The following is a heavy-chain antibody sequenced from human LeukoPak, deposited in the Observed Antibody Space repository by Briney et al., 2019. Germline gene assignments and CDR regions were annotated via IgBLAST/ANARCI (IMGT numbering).Heavy chain of an antibody. V-gene: IGHV4-59*08. CDR1: GGSISSYY. Sequence: SETLSLTCTVSGGSISSYYWSWIRQPPGKGLEWIGYIYYSGCTNYNPSLKSRVTISVDTSKNQFSLKLSSVTAADTAVYYCASSDDYWGQGTLVTVSS. CDR3: ASSDDY. J-gene: IGHJ4*02. CDR2: IYYSGCT.